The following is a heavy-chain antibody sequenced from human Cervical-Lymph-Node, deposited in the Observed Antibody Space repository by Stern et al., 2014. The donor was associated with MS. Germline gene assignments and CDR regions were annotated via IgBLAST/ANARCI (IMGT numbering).Heavy chain of an antibody. D-gene: IGHD1-26*01. Sequence: VQLVESGGGVVQPGRSLRLSCAASGFTFSSYGMHWVRQAPGKGLEWVAVIWYDGSNKYYADSVKGRFTISRDNSKNTLYLQMNSLRAEDTAVYYCARRSGSSGSDFDYWGQGTLVTVSS. V-gene: IGHV3-33*01. J-gene: IGHJ4*02. CDR3: ARRSGSSGSDFDY. CDR1: GFTFSSYG. CDR2: IWYDGSNK.